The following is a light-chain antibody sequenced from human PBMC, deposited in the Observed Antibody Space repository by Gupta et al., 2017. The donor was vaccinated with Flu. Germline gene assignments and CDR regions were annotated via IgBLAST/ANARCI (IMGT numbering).Light chain of an antibody. J-gene: IGKJ1*01. V-gene: IGKV1-5*03. CDR3: QQYESYST. CDR2: KAS. Sequence: VGDRVTITCRTSQSISSWLAWYQQKPGKAPKLLIYKASSLQSGVPSRFSGSGSGTEFTLTISSLQPDDFATYYCQQYESYSTFGQGTKVEIK. CDR1: QSISSW.